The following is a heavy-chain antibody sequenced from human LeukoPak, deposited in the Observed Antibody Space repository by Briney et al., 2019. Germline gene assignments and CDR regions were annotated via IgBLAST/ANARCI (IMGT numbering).Heavy chain of an antibody. J-gene: IGHJ4*02. CDR3: ARGDSSGWWDFDS. CDR2: IYTTGST. CDR1: GGSINNYY. Sequence: SETLSLTCTVSGGSINNYYWSWIRQPAGKGLEWIGRIYTTGSTNYNPSLKSRGTMSVDTSKNQFSLKLSSVTAADTAVYFCARGDSSGWWDFDSWGQGTLVTVSS. D-gene: IGHD6-19*01. V-gene: IGHV4-4*07.